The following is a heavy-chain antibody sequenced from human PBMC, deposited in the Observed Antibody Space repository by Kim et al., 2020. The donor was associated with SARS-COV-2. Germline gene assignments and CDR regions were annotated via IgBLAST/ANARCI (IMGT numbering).Heavy chain of an antibody. Sequence: AVKGRVTITRDNAKNSLYLQMNSLRAEDTAVYYCARDLGEMATTIPDYWGQGTLVTVSS. V-gene: IGHV3-21*01. D-gene: IGHD5-12*01. CDR3: ARDLGEMATTIPDY. J-gene: IGHJ4*02.